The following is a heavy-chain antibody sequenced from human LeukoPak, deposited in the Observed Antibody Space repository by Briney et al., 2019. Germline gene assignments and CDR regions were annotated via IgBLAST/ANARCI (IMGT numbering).Heavy chain of an antibody. J-gene: IGHJ2*01. CDR1: GFTFSSYS. D-gene: IGHD6-19*01. CDR2: ISRSSDYT. Sequence: GGSLRLSCAASGFTFSSYSMNWVRQAPGKGLEWVSSISRSSDYTYYTDSVKGRFTISRDNAKNSLYLQMNSLRAEDTAVYYCAVAGLSYWYFDLWGRGTLVTVSS. V-gene: IGHV3-21*01. CDR3: AVAGLSYWYFDL.